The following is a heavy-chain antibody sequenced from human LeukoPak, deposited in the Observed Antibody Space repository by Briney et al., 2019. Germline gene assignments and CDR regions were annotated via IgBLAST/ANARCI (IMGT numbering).Heavy chain of an antibody. CDR3: AKRGTVHVVDTAMAGGLSFDY. Sequence: GGSLRLSCAASGFTFSSYGMHWVRQAPGKGLEWVAFIRYDGSNKYYADSVKGRFTISRDNSRNTLYLQMNSLRAEDTAVYYCAKRGTVHVVDTAMAGGLSFDYWGQGTLVTVSS. V-gene: IGHV3-30*02. CDR2: IRYDGSNK. D-gene: IGHD5-18*01. J-gene: IGHJ4*02. CDR1: GFTFSSYG.